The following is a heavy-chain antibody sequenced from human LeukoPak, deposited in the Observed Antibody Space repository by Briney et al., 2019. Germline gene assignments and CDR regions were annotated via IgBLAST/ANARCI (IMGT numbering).Heavy chain of an antibody. V-gene: IGHV3-48*03. CDR1: GFTFSSYE. Sequence: QPGGSLRLSCAASGFTFSSYEMNWVRQAPGKGLEWVSYISSSGSTIYYADSVKGRFTISRDNSKNTLYLQMNSLRADDTAVYYCAKGVLAAYRYNYYYMDVWGKGTTVTISS. J-gene: IGHJ6*03. CDR3: AKGVLAAYRYNYYYMDV. CDR2: ISSSGSTI. D-gene: IGHD6-25*01.